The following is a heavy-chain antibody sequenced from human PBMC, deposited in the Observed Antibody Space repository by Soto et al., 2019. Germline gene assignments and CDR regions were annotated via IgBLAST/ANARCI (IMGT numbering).Heavy chain of an antibody. V-gene: IGHV5-51*01. J-gene: IGHJ6*02. CDR2: IYPGDSDT. CDR3: AASILYYGMDV. CDR1: GYTFTNYW. Sequence: GESLKISCKGSGYTFTNYWIGWVRQVPGKGLEWMGIIYPGDSDTKYNPSFQGQVTISADKSITTTYLRWTSLKASDTAIYYCAASILYYGMDVWGQGTTVTVSS.